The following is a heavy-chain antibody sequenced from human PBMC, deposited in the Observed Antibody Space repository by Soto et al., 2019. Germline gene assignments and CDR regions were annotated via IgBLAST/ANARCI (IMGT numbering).Heavy chain of an antibody. Sequence: QVQLVESGGGVVQPGTSLRLSCEASGFAFNKFGMHWVRQAPGKGLEWVAFISYDGSYQYYADSLQGRLTITRDNTMNTLNMQLNSLRREGTAVYYCAKGGEVRGVLGDHWRQGTLVTVSS. V-gene: IGHV3-30*18. J-gene: IGHJ4*02. CDR2: ISYDGSYQ. CDR1: GFAFNKFG. D-gene: IGHD2-8*01. CDR3: AKGGEVRGVLGDH.